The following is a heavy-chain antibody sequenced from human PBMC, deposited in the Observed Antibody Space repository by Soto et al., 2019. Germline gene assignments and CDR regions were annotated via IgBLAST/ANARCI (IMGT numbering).Heavy chain of an antibody. CDR1: GYTFTNYY. V-gene: IGHV1-46*01. Sequence: ASVKVSCKASGYTFTNYYIHWVRQAPGPGLEWMGIINTSGGSTSYAQKFQGRVTMTRDTSTSTVFMELSSLRFEDTAVYYCARELTGYSSGTFDYWGQGTLVTSPQ. D-gene: IGHD6-19*01. CDR3: ARELTGYSSGTFDY. J-gene: IGHJ4*02. CDR2: INTSGGST.